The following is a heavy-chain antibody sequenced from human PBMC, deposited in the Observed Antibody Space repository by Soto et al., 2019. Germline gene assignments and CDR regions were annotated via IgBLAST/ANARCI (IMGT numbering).Heavy chain of an antibody. CDR1: GFSLSTSGVG. V-gene: IGHV2-5*02. CDR2: IYWDDDK. D-gene: IGHD3-9*01. Sequence: GSGPTLVNPTQTLTLTCTFSGFSLSTSGVGVGWIRQPPGKALEWLALIYWDDDKRYSPSLKSRLTITKDTSKNQVVLTMTNMDPVDTATYYCAHSDYDILTGYYRWFDPWGQGTLVTVSS. J-gene: IGHJ5*02. CDR3: AHSDYDILTGYYRWFDP.